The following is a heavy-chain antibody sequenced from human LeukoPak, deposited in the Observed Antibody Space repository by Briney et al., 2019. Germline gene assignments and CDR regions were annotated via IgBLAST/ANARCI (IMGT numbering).Heavy chain of an antibody. CDR3: ARVFDTATFFDY. D-gene: IGHD3-16*01. Sequence: PRRSLRLSCAASGFTFSTYAMHWVRRAPGKGLVWVAVISYHARNTYYADSVKGRFTISRDNSKNTVYLQMNSLRAEDTAVYYCARVFDTATFFDYWGQGTLVTVSS. CDR2: ISYHARNT. J-gene: IGHJ4*02. V-gene: IGHV3-30*04. CDR1: GFTFSTYA.